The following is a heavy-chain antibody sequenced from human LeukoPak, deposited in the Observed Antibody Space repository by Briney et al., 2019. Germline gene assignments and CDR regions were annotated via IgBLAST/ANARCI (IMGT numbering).Heavy chain of an antibody. CDR3: ARTTEDCSRTSCYEYWFDP. V-gene: IGHV4-39*07. J-gene: IGHJ5*02. CDR1: GGSISSSSYY. D-gene: IGHD2-2*01. CDR2: IYYSGIT. Sequence: SETLSLTCTVSGGSISSSSYYWGWIRQPPGKGLEWIGSIYYSGITYYNRSLKSRVTISLETSKNQSSLNVNLVTAADTAVYYCARTTEDCSRTSCYEYWFDPWGQGTLVTVSS.